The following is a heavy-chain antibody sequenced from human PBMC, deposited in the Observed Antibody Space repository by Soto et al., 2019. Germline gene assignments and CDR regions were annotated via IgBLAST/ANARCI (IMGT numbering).Heavy chain of an antibody. CDR1: GFSLTTGGMC. CDR3: ARVPGYYDSSGFIGFDS. Sequence: SGPTLVNPPQTLTLTCTFSGFSLTTGGMCVAWIRQPPGKALEWLALIDWDDDKNYSTSLKTRLTISKDTSKNQVVLTMTNMDPVDTATYYCARVPGYYDSSGFIGFDSWGQGTLVTVSS. D-gene: IGHD3-22*01. J-gene: IGHJ4*02. V-gene: IGHV2-70*01. CDR2: IDWDDDK.